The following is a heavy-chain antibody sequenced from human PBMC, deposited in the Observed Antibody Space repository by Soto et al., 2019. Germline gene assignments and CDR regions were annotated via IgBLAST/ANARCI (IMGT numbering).Heavy chain of an antibody. Sequence: EVQLVESGGGLVQPGGSLRLSCAASGFTFSSYDMHWVRQATGKGLEWVSAIGTAGDTYYPGSVKGRFTISRENAKNSLYLQMNSLRAEDTAVYYCARGTDGVYYYYYYGMDVWGQGTTVTVSS. V-gene: IGHV3-13*01. J-gene: IGHJ6*02. CDR1: GFTFSSYD. CDR2: IGTAGDT. CDR3: ARGTDGVYYYYYYGMDV.